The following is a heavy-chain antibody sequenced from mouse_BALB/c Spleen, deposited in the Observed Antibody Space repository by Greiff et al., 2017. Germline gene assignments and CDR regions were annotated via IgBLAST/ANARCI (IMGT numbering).Heavy chain of an antibody. CDR3: ARFYYGHAMDY. D-gene: IGHD1-2*01. Sequence: VKLQESGAELAKPGASVKMSCKASGYTFTSYWMHWVKQRPGQGLEWIGYINPSTGYTEYNQKFKDKATLTADKSSSTAYMQLSSLTSEDSAVYYCARFYYGHAMDYWGQGTSVTVSS. J-gene: IGHJ4*01. CDR1: GYTFTSYW. CDR2: INPSTGYT. V-gene: IGHV1-7*01.